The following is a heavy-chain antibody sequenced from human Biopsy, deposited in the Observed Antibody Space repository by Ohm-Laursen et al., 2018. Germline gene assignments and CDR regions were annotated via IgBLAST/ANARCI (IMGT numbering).Heavy chain of an antibody. D-gene: IGHD2-8*01. CDR1: SYTFTDYN. J-gene: IGHJ4*02. V-gene: IGHV1-2*02. CDR2: INCKTGAT. CDR3: ARDPLNGHKHFDY. Sequence: GASVKASSKASSYTFTDYNIHWMRQAPGQGLEWLGYINCKTGATNYAQKFQDTVTMTRDTSISTAYLALGSLRSADTAIYYCARDPLNGHKHFDYWGQGSLVTVSS.